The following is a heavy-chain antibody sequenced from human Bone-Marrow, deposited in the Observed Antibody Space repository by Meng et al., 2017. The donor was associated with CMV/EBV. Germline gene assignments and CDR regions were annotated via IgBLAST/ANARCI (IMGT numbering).Heavy chain of an antibody. V-gene: IGHV3-11*04. CDR3: AQHTRVATN. D-gene: IGHD5-12*01. CDR2: ISGSGNDI. Sequence: GESLKISCAASGITFSDFYMTWFRQAPGKGPESLSYISGSGNDINYADSVRGRFTVSRDNAGRSLYLQLNSLRVEDTAVYYCAQHTRVATNWGPGTLVTVSS. J-gene: IGHJ4*02. CDR1: GITFSDFY.